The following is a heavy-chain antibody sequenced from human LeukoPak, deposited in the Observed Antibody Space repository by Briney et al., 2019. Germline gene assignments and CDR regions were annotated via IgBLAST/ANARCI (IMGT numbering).Heavy chain of an antibody. CDR2: IYPGDSDT. J-gene: IGHJ4*02. CDR3: ARQYSGYDYYFDY. D-gene: IGHD5-12*01. Sequence: AESLKISSKGSGYSSTTYWIGWLRQLPGEGLQWMGIIYPGDSDTKYSPSFQGQVTISADKSISTAYLLWSSLKASDTAMYYCARQYSGYDYYFDYWGQGTLVTVSS. V-gene: IGHV5-51*01. CDR1: GYSSTTYW.